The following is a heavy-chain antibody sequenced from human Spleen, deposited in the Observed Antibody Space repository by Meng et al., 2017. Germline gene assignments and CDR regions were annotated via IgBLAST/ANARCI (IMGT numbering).Heavy chain of an antibody. CDR2: IYPGDSDT. CDR1: GYSFTSYW. Sequence: GGSLRLSCKGSGYSFTSYWIGWVRQMPGKGLEWMGIIYPGDSDTRYSPSFQGQVTISADKSISTAYLQWSSLKASDTAMYYCAGERYNIRVGPSFDYWGQGTLVTVSS. CDR3: AGERYNIRVGPSFDY. J-gene: IGHJ4*02. V-gene: IGHV5-51*01. D-gene: IGHD5-24*01.